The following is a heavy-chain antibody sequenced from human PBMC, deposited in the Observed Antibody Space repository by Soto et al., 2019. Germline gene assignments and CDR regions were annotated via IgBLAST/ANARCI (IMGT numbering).Heavy chain of an antibody. D-gene: IGHD3-3*01. CDR1: GYTFTGYY. CDR3: ARGLPPTLRFLEWSGFDP. CDR2: INPNSGGT. J-gene: IGHJ5*02. Sequence: ASVKVSCKASGYTFTGYYMHWVRQAPGRGLEWMGWINPNSGGTNYAQKFQGRVTMTRDTSISTAYMELSRLRSDDTAVYYCARGLPPTLRFLEWSGFDPWGQGTLVTVSS. V-gene: IGHV1-2*02.